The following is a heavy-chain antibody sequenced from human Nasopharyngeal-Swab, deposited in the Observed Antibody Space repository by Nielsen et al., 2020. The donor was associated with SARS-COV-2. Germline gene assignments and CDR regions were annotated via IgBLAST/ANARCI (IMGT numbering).Heavy chain of an antibody. CDR1: GGSIRSSSYY. D-gene: IGHD2-2*02. CDR2: IYYSGTI. Sequence: SETLSLTCTVSGGSIRSSSYYWGWSGKPPGGGVVWIGGIYYSGTIYYNRSLKSEATISEDTSKNQFSLKKSSVTAADTAVYYCARHGGYCSSTSCYSSWFDPWGQGTLVTVSS. CDR3: ARHGGYCSSTSCYSSWFDP. J-gene: IGHJ5*02. V-gene: IGHV4-39*01.